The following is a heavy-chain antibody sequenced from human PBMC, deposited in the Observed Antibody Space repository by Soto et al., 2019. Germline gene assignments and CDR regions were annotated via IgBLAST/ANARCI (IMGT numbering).Heavy chain of an antibody. J-gene: IGHJ6*03. D-gene: IGHD3-10*01. CDR1: GFTFSSYG. CDR3: AKDLRPNYGSGRRGYYYYMAV. Sequence: QVQLVESGGGVVQPGRSLRLSCAASGFTFSSYGMHWVRQAPGKGLEWVAVISYDGSNKYYADSVKGRFTISRDNSKNTLYLQMNSQKAEDTAVYYCAKDLRPNYGSGRRGYYYYMAVWGKGTTVTVSS. V-gene: IGHV3-30*18. CDR2: ISYDGSNK.